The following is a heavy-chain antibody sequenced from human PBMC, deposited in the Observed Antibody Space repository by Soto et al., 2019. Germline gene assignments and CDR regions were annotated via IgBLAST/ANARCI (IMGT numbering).Heavy chain of an antibody. V-gene: IGHV1-46*01. CDR3: ATQTFGSNAFFDT. CDR2: INPSGGST. CDR1: GNTVPNYA. J-gene: IGHJ4*02. Sequence: ASVKVSCKASGNTVPNYAIHWVRQAPGQGLEWMGIINPSGGSTSYAQKFQGRVTMTRDTSTSTVYMELSSLRSEDTAVYYCATQTFGSNAFFDTWGQGALVTVSS. D-gene: IGHD3-10*01.